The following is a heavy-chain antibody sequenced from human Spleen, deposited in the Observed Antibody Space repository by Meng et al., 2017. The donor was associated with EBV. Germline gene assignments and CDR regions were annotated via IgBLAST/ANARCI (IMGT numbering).Heavy chain of an antibody. CDR2: LIPMFGAP. CDR1: GGAFSSDA. J-gene: IGHJ4*02. Sequence: QVRVGRSGAEGKGPGSSVMVACKTSGGAFSSDAISWVRQAPGQGLEWLGGLIPMFGAPNYAQKFQGRVTITADESTSTHYMELSSLRSEDTAVYYCASESGRGYTPDYWGQGTLVTVSS. D-gene: IGHD3-10*01. V-gene: IGHV1-69*12. CDR3: ASESGRGYTPDY.